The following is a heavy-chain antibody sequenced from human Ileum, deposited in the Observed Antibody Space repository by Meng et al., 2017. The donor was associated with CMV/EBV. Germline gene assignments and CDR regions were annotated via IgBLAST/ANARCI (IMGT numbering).Heavy chain of an antibody. V-gene: IGHV3-49*04. J-gene: IGHJ4*02. D-gene: IGHD6-6*01. CDR3: TRDLDSSSSVDY. CDR1: GFTFGDYA. CDR2: IRSKAYGGTT. Sequence: GESLKISCTASGFTFGDYAMSWVRQAPGKGLEWVGFIRSKAYGGTTEYAASVKGRFTISRDDSKSIADLQMNSLKTEDTAVYYCTRDLDSSSSVDYWGQGTLVTVSS.